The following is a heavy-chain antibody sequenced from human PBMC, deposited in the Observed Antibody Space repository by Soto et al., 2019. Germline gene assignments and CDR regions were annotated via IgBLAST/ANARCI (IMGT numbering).Heavy chain of an antibody. J-gene: IGHJ4*02. CDR2: ISYDGSNK. V-gene: IGHV3-30*18. Sequence: PGGSLRLSCAASGFTFSSYGMHWVRQAPGKGLEWVAVISYDGSNKYYADSVKGRFTISRDNSKNTLYLQMNSLRAEDTAVYYCAKPRSIVVVIHPIFDYWGQGTLVTVSS. CDR1: GFTFSSYG. D-gene: IGHD3-22*01. CDR3: AKPRSIVVVIHPIFDY.